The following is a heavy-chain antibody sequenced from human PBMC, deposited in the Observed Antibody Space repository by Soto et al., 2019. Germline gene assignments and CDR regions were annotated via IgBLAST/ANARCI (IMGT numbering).Heavy chain of an antibody. CDR1: GGSFSGYY. CDR2: INHSGST. J-gene: IGHJ2*01. V-gene: IGHV4-34*01. D-gene: IGHD3-9*01. CDR3: ARVTAGDYDILTGYYKENWYFDL. Sequence: SETLSLTCAVYGGSFSGYYWSWIRQPPGKGLEWIGEINHSGSTNYNPSLKSRVTISVDTSKNQFSLKLSSVTAADTAVYYCARVTAGDYDILTGYYKENWYFDLWGRGTPVTVSS.